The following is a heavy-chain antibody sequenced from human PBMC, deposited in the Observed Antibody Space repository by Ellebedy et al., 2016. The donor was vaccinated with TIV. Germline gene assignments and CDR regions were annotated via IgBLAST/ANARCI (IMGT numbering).Heavy chain of an antibody. CDR3: ATIPLKYYYDSSGYYYSY. Sequence: GESLKISXKGSGYSFTSYWIGWVRQMPGKGLEWMGIIYPGDSDTRYSPSFQGQVTISADKSISTAHLQWSSLKASDTAMYYCATIPLKYYYDSSGYYYSYWGQGTLVTVSS. D-gene: IGHD3-22*01. J-gene: IGHJ4*02. CDR1: GYSFTSYW. V-gene: IGHV5-51*01. CDR2: IYPGDSDT.